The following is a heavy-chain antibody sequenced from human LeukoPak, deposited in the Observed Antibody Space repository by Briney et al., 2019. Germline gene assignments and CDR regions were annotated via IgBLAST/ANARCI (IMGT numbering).Heavy chain of an antibody. CDR3: ARGKRGYSSSLYDY. D-gene: IGHD6-13*01. V-gene: IGHV4-31*03. J-gene: IGHJ4*02. CDR1: GGSISSGGYY. CDR2: IYYSGST. Sequence: SQTLSLTCTVSGGSISSGGYYWSWIRQHPGKGLEWISYIYYSGSTNYDPSLKSRVTISVDTSKNQFSLKLSSVTAADTAVYYCARGKRGYSSSLYDYWGQGTLVTVSS.